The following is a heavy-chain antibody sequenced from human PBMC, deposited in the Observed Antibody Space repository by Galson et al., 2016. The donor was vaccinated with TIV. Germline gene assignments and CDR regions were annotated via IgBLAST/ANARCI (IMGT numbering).Heavy chain of an antibody. V-gene: IGHV3-15*05. CDR2: TRSNTDGGTP. D-gene: IGHD3-16*01. J-gene: IGHJ4*02. Sequence: SLRLSCAVSGFTFSNAWVSWVRQAPGKGLEWVGRTRSNTDGGTPDYAAPVKGRFTISRDDSENTLYLQVNSLKIEDTAVYYCTTGLSRGSDYWGQGTLVTVSS. CDR1: GFTFSNAW. CDR3: TTGLSRGSDY.